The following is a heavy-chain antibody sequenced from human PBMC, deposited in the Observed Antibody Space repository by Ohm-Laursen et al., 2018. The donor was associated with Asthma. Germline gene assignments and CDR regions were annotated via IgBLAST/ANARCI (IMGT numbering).Heavy chain of an antibody. D-gene: IGHD1-26*01. CDR3: ARIGPEWELPGREYSLHH. V-gene: IGHV3-21*01. Sequence: SLRLSCTASGYTFSRYSIHWVRQIPGKGLEWAASISTASSFIYYADSVRGRFTTSRDNVRNSVYLQMNSLRAEDTALYYCARIGPEWELPGREYSLHHWGEGTLVTVSS. CDR1: GYTFSRYS. J-gene: IGHJ1*01. CDR2: ISTASSFI.